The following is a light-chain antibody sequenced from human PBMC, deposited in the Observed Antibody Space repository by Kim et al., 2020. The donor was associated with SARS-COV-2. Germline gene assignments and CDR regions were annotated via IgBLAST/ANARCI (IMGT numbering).Light chain of an antibody. J-gene: IGLJ3*02. CDR3: QSYDSSLSGWV. Sequence: RVTISCTGSSSNIGAGYDVHWYQQLPGTAPKLLIYGNSNRPSGVPDRFSGSKSGTSASLAITGLQAEDEAEYYCQSYDSSLSGWVFGGGTQLTVL. CDR2: GNS. V-gene: IGLV1-40*01. CDR1: SSNIGAGYD.